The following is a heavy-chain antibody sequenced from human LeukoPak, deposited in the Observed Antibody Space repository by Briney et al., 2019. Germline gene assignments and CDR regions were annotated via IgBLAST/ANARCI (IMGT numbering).Heavy chain of an antibody. CDR1: GFTFRSYA. CDR2: ISGSGGST. D-gene: IGHD3-10*01. V-gene: IGHV3-23*01. CDR3: AKEDLRNTVVRGVTRVFDY. J-gene: IGHJ4*02. Sequence: PGGSLRLSCAASGFTFRSYAMSWVRQAPGKGLEWVSAISGSGGSTYYADSVKGRFTISRDNSKNTLYLQMNSLRAEDTAVYYCAKEDLRNTVVRGVTRVFDYWGQGTLVTVSS.